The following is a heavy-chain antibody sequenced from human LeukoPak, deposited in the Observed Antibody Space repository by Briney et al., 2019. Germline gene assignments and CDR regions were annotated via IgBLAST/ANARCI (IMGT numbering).Heavy chain of an antibody. V-gene: IGHV1-58*01. D-gene: IGHD3-10*01. CDR1: GFTSTGST. J-gene: IGHJ4*02. CDR2: IVVGSGNT. CDR3: AKLLLWFGELSYYFDY. Sequence: ASVKVSCKASGFTSTGSTLQWVRQARGQHLEWIAWIVVGSGNTNYAQKFQERLILTRDMATRTVYMELSSLSSEDTAVYYCAKLLLWFGELSYYFDYWGQGTLVTVSS.